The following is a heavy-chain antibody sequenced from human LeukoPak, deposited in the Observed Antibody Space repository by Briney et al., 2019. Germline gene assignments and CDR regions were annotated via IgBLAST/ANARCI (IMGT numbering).Heavy chain of an antibody. J-gene: IGHJ4*02. CDR3: ARGRGVLRFLEWLRGAYYFDH. Sequence: SETLSLTCAVYGGSFSGYYWSWIRQPPGKGLEWIGEINHSGSTNYNPSLKSRVTISGDTSKNQFSLKLSSVTAADTAVYYCARGRGVLRFLEWLRGAYYFDHWGQGTLVTVSS. CDR1: GGSFSGYY. V-gene: IGHV4-34*01. CDR2: INHSGST. D-gene: IGHD3-3*01.